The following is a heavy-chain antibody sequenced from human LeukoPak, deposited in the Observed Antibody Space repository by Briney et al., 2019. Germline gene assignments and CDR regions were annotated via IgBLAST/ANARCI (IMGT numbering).Heavy chain of an antibody. CDR3: ARTRRDYGDYDDY. J-gene: IGHJ4*02. V-gene: IGHV3-11*03. Sequence: GGSLRLSCAASGFTFSDYYMSWIRQAPGKGLEWVSYITGSSSYTKYAVSVKGRFTISRDNAKNSLYLQMNSLRAEDTAVYYCARTRRDYGDYDDYWGQGTLVTVSS. CDR2: ITGSSSYT. CDR1: GFTFSDYY. D-gene: IGHD4-17*01.